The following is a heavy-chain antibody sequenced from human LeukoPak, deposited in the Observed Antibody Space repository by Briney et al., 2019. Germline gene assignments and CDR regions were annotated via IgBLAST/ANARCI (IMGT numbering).Heavy chain of an antibody. CDR1: GFTFSSYS. CDR3: ARDNLRLSDAFDI. D-gene: IGHD2/OR15-2a*01. CDR2: ISGSSSYI. Sequence: PGGSLRLSCAASGFTFSSYSMNWVRQAPGKGLEWVSSISGSSSYIYYADSVKGRFTISRDNAKNSLYLQMNSLRAEDTAVYYCARDNLRLSDAFDIWGQGTMVTVSS. J-gene: IGHJ3*02. V-gene: IGHV3-21*01.